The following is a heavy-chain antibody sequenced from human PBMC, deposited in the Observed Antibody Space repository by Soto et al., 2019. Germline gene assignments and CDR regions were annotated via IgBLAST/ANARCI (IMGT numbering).Heavy chain of an antibody. D-gene: IGHD3-22*01. V-gene: IGHV5-51*01. Sequence: GESLKISCKGSGYNFAGYWIAWVRQMPGKGLELMGIIYPSDSDTRYRPSFQGQVTISADKSISSAYLQMNSLRAEDTALYYCAKDSLYYYDSSGYHPLDYWGQGTLVTVSS. CDR2: IYPSDSDT. J-gene: IGHJ4*02. CDR1: GYNFAGYW. CDR3: AKDSLYYYDSSGYHPLDY.